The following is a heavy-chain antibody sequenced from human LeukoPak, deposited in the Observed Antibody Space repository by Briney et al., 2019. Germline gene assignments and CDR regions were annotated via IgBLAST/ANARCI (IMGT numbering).Heavy chain of an antibody. CDR3: THISTTVTTQ. CDR1: GFSLTTSGVG. V-gene: IGHV2-5*02. Sequence: SGPTLVNPTQTLTLTCTFSGFSLTTSGVGVGWVRQPPGKALEWLALIYWDDDKRYSPSLTGRLTITKDTSKNQVVLTMTNMDPADTATYYCTHISTTVTTQWGQGTLVIVSS. CDR2: IYWDDDK. D-gene: IGHD4-17*01. J-gene: IGHJ4*02.